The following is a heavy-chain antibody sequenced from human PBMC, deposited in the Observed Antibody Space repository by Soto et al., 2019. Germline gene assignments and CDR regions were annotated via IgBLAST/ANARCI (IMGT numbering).Heavy chain of an antibody. CDR2: ISSSSSTI. V-gene: IGHV3-48*02. D-gene: IGHD3-10*01. J-gene: IGHJ6*02. CDR1: GFTFSTYN. CDR3: AREITMVRGIFGYYYGMDV. Sequence: GGSLRLSCAASGFTFSTYNMNWVRQAPGKGLEWISYISSSSSTIYYADSVKGRFTISRDNAKNSLYLQMNSLRDEDTAVYYCAREITMVRGIFGYYYGMDVWGQGTTVTVSS.